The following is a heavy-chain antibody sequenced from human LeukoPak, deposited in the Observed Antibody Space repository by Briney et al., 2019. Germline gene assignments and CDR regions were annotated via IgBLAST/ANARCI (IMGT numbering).Heavy chain of an antibody. Sequence: SETLSLTCAVYGGSFSGYYWSWIRQPPGKGLEWIGEINHSGSTNYNPSLKSRVTISVDTSKNQFSLKLSSVTAADTAVYYCARRKSAAGIKWGQGTLVTVSS. CDR2: INHSGST. V-gene: IGHV4-34*01. CDR1: GGSFSGYY. D-gene: IGHD6-13*01. J-gene: IGHJ4*02. CDR3: ARRKSAAGIK.